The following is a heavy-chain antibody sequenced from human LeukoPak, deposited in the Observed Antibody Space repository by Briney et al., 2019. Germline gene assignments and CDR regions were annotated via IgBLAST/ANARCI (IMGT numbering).Heavy chain of an antibody. CDR1: GYIFTDFY. D-gene: IGHD1-14*01. V-gene: IGHV1-2*06. CDR3: AREYEPVDGMDV. J-gene: IGHJ6*02. CDR2: LNPHSGGT. Sequence: ASVKVSCKASGYIFTDFYMHWVRQAPGQGLEWMGRLNPHSGGTTYAQKFQGRVTMTRDTSINTAYMDLSRLTFDDTAVYYCAREYEPVDGMDVWGQGTTVTVSS.